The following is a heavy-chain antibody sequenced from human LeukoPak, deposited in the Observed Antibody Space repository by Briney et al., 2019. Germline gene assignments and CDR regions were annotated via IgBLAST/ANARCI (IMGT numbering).Heavy chain of an antibody. CDR2: INSDGSST. D-gene: IGHD5-24*01. CDR1: GSTFSSYW. CDR3: ARDELYYYYMDV. Sequence: PGGSLRLSCAASGSTFSSYWMHWVRQAPGKGLVWVSRINSDGSSTSYADSVKGRFTISRDNAKNTLYLQMNSLRAEDTAVYYCARDELYYYYMDVWGKGTTVTVSS. J-gene: IGHJ6*03. V-gene: IGHV3-74*01.